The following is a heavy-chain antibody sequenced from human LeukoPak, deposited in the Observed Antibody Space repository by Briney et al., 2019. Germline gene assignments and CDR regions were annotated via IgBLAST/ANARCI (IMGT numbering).Heavy chain of an antibody. Sequence: SETLSLTCTVSGGSISSSSYYWGWIRQPPGKGLEWIGSIYYSGSTYYNPSLKSRVTISVDTSKNQFSLKLSSVTAADTAVYYCARMLPGYSSSWSNWFDPWGQGTLVTVSS. CDR1: GGSISSSSYY. V-gene: IGHV4-39*07. J-gene: IGHJ5*02. CDR3: ARMLPGYSSSWSNWFDP. D-gene: IGHD6-13*01. CDR2: IYYSGST.